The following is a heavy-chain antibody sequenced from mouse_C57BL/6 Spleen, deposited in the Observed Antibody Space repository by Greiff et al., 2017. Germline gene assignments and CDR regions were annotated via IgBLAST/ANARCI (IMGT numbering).Heavy chain of an antibody. V-gene: IGHV1-69*01. Sequence: QVQLQQPGAELVMPGASVKLSCKASGYTFTSYWMHWVKQRPGQGLEWIGEIDPSDSYTNYNQKFKGKSTLTVDKSSSTAYMQLSSLTSEDSAVYYCARSGYYGSRGNYFDYCGQGTTLTVSS. CDR1: GYTFTSYW. D-gene: IGHD1-1*01. CDR2: IDPSDSYT. CDR3: ARSGYYGSRGNYFDY. J-gene: IGHJ2*01.